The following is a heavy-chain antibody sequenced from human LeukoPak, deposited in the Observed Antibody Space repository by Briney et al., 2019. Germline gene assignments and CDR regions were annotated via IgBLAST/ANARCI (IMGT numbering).Heavy chain of an antibody. CDR3: ARGTRYCSSTSCYYNWFDP. CDR1: GYTFTGYY. V-gene: IGHV1-2*04. J-gene: IGHJ5*02. D-gene: IGHD2-2*01. CDR2: INPNSGGT. Sequence: ASVKVSCKASGYTFTGYYMHWVRQAPGQGLEWMGWINPNSGGTNYAQKFQGWVTMTRDTSICTAYMELSRLRSDDTAVYYCARGTRYCSSTSCYYNWFDPWGQGTLVTVSS.